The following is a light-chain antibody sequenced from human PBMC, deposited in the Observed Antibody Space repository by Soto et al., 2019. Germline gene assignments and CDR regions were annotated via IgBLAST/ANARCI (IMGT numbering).Light chain of an antibody. CDR2: KAS. Sequence: DIQMTQSPSTLSASVGDRVTITCRASQSISSWWAWYQQKPGTAPKLLIYKASTLQSGVPSRFSGSGSGTEFTLNSSGMQPHVSATYYCQQYNDNLPFGQGTKVE. V-gene: IGKV1-5*03. CDR1: QSISSW. CDR3: QQYNDNLP. J-gene: IGKJ1*01.